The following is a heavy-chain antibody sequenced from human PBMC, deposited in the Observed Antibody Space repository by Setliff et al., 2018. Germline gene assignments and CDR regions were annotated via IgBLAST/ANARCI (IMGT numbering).Heavy chain of an antibody. CDR3: VRVASWSGQNDAFDI. D-gene: IGHD3-3*01. Sequence: GSLRLSCAASGFTFRSYTMNWVRQAPGKGLEWVSSISTSSYPYYADSVKGRFTISRDNAKTSVNLQMNSLRAEDTAVYYCVRVASWSGQNDAFDIWGQGTMVTVSS. J-gene: IGHJ3*02. CDR2: ISTSSYP. CDR1: GFTFRSYT. V-gene: IGHV3-21*01.